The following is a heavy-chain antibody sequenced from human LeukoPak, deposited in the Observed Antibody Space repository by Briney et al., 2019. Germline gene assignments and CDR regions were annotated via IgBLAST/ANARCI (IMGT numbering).Heavy chain of an antibody. D-gene: IGHD6-19*01. CDR2: ISYTENT. V-gene: IGHV4-39*01. J-gene: IGHJ6*02. Sequence: SETLSLTCTVSGGSITNTNYYWGWIRQPPGKGLEWIGTISYTENTDYNPSLKSRVTISVDTSKNQFSLKLSSVTAADTAVYYCARQRAVAYYYYYGMDVWGQGTTVTVSS. CDR3: ARQRAVAYYYYYGMDV. CDR1: GGSITNTNYY.